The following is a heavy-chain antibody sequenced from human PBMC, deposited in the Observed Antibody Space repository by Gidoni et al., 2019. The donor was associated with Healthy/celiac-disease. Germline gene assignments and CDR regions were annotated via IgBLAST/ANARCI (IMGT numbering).Heavy chain of an antibody. J-gene: IGHJ3*02. D-gene: IGHD2-15*01. CDR2: SSSSSSYI. CDR3: ARDIVGFDI. Sequence: EVQLVESGGGLVKPGGSLRLACAASGFTFSSYSMNWVGQSPVKGLEWVSSSSSSSSYIYYADSVKGRFNISRDNAKKSLYLQMNSLRAEDTAVYYCARDIVGFDIWGQGTMVTVSS. CDR1: GFTFSSYS. V-gene: IGHV3-21*01.